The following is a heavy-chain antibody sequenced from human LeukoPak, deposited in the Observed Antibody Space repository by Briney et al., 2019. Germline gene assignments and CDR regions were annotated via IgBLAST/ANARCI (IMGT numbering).Heavy chain of an antibody. CDR1: GGSISSYN. CDR3: ARIGSRWENYFDY. J-gene: IGHJ4*02. CDR2: IYYSGST. V-gene: IGHV4-59*01. Sequence: SETLTLTCTVSGGSISSYNWSWIRQPPGKGLEWIGYIYYSGSTNYNPSLKSRVTISVDTSKNQFSLKLSSVTAADTAVYYCARIGSRWENYFDYWGQGTLVTVSS. D-gene: IGHD6-13*01.